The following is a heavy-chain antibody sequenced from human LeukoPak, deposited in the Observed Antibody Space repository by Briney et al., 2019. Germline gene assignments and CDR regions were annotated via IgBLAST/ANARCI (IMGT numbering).Heavy chain of an antibody. J-gene: IGHJ4*02. CDR1: GYTFTNYG. CDR3: ARDPPCWGGSCQFTDTTLDY. D-gene: IGHD2-15*01. Sequence: ASVKVSCKASGYTFTNYGITWVRQAPGQGLEWMGWISASDGKTKYLQKLQGRVTMSTDTSTNTAYMELRSLRADDTAVYYCARDPPCWGGSCQFTDTTLDYWGQGTLVTVSS. V-gene: IGHV1-18*04. CDR2: ISASDGKT.